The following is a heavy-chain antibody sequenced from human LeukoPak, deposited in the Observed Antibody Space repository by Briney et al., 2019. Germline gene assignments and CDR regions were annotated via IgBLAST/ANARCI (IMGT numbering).Heavy chain of an antibody. CDR1: GFTLSSNE. Sequence: LSGGSLRLSCAASGFTLSSNEMNWVRQAPGKGLEWLSYISSSGGTIHYVDSVKCRFTISRDNAKNSLFLQMNSLRAEDTAVYYCASGVHYSSGWIDIWGQGTMVTVSS. J-gene: IGHJ3*02. CDR3: ASGVHYSSGWIDI. D-gene: IGHD6-19*01. V-gene: IGHV3-48*03. CDR2: ISSSGGTI.